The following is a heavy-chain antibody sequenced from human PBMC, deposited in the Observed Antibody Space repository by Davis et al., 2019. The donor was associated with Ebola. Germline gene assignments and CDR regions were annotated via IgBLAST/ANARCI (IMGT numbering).Heavy chain of an antibody. J-gene: IGHJ4*02. V-gene: IGHV3-21*01. D-gene: IGHD3-22*01. CDR2: ISSSSSYI. CDR3: AREGNYYDSSGYSYYFDY. Sequence: GESLKISCAASGFTFSSYSMNWVRQAPGKGLERVSSISSSSSYIYYADSVKGRFTISRDNAKNSLYLQMNSLRAEDTAVYYCAREGNYYDSSGYSYYFDYWGQGTLVTVSS. CDR1: GFTFSSYS.